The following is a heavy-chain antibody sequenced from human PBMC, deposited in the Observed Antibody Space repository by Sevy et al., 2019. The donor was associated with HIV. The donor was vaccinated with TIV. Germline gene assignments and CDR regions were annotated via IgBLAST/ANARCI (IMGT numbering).Heavy chain of an antibody. V-gene: IGHV3-53*01. J-gene: IGHJ4*02. CDR2: IYIDGRT. CDR3: ATGGERPNLADN. D-gene: IGHD7-27*01. CDR1: GFTVSGYF. Sequence: GGSLRLSCVASGFTVSGYFMNWVRQVPGKGLQWVSIIYIDGRTFYADSVMGRFTISRDNSKNTLYLQMNSLRAEDTAIYYCATGGERPNLADNWGQGTLVTVSS.